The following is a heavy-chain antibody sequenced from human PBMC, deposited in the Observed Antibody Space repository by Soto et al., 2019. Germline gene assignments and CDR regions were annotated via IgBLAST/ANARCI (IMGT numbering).Heavy chain of an antibody. Sequence: SETLSLTCTVSGGSISSGGDYWNWIRQHPGKGLERIGHIYYSGITFYNPSLKSRVTISVDTSKNQFSLKLSSVTAADTAVYYCARASYDFWSGPKNYYGLDVWGQGTTVT. CDR3: ARASYDFWSGPKNYYGLDV. CDR2: IYYSGIT. CDR1: GGSISSGGDY. D-gene: IGHD3-3*01. J-gene: IGHJ6*02. V-gene: IGHV4-31*03.